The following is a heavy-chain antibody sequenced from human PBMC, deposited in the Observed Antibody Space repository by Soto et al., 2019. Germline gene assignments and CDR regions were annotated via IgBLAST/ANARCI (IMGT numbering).Heavy chain of an antibody. CDR2: ISYDGSNK. CDR1: GFTFSSYA. CDR3: SRGVLVPAAIVYYYGMDV. Sequence: PGGSLRLSCAASGFTFSSYAMHWVRQAPGKGLEWVAVISYDGSNKYYADSVKGRFTISRDNSKNTLYLQMNSLRVEETAVFYCSRGVLVPAAIVYYYGMDVWGQGTTVTVSS. J-gene: IGHJ6*02. V-gene: IGHV3-30-3*01. D-gene: IGHD2-2*02.